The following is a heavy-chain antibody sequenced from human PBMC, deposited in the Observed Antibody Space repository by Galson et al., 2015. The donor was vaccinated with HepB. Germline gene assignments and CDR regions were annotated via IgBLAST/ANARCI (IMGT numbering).Heavy chain of an antibody. J-gene: IGHJ4*02. Sequence: SVKVSCKASGYTFTDYFLHWVRQAPGQGLEWMGRINPNSGGTNYAQKFQGRVTMTRDTSITTAYMELSRLRSDDTAVYYCARLPIGRNSYDSGTYEYPPHNDYWGQGTLVTVSS. CDR2: INPNSGGT. V-gene: IGHV1-2*06. CDR3: ARLPIGRNSYDSGTYEYPPHNDY. CDR1: GYTFTDYF. D-gene: IGHD3-22*01.